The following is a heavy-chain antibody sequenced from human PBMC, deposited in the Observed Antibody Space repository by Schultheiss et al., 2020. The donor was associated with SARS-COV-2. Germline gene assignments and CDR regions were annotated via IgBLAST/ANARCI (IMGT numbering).Heavy chain of an antibody. V-gene: IGHV4-59*01. CDR2: IYYSGST. J-gene: IGHJ6*02. Sequence: SETLSLTCAVYGGSFSGYYWSWIRQPPGKGLEWIGYIYYSGSTNYNPSLKSRVTISVDTSKNQFFLNLTSVTAADTAVYYCARGRAMGRGPRLDVWGQGTTVTVSS. D-gene: IGHD5-18*01. CDR3: ARGRAMGRGPRLDV. CDR1: GGSFSGYY.